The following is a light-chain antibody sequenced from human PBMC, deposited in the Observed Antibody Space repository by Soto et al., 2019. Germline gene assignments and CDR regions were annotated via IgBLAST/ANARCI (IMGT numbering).Light chain of an antibody. J-gene: IGKJ5*01. CDR2: DAS. CDR1: QSVSSY. Sequence: EIVLTQSPATLSLSPGERATLSCRASQSVSSYLAWYQQKPGQAPRLLIYDASNRATGIPARFSGSGSGTDFTLTISSLEPEDFAVYYCQQRSNWPPFLFGQGTRLEIK. CDR3: QQRSNWPPFL. V-gene: IGKV3-11*01.